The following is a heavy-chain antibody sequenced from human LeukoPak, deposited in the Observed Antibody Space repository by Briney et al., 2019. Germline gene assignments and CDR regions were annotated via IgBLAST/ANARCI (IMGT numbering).Heavy chain of an antibody. Sequence: SETLSLTCTVSGGSVSSGSYYWTWIRRPPGKGLEWIGYIYYSGTTNYNPSLKSRVTISVGTSKNQFSLKLSSVTAADTAVYYCARGQWPLYYFDYWGQGTLVTVSS. CDR2: IYYSGTT. D-gene: IGHD6-19*01. CDR3: ARGQWPLYYFDY. J-gene: IGHJ4*02. V-gene: IGHV4-61*01. CDR1: GGSVSSGSYY.